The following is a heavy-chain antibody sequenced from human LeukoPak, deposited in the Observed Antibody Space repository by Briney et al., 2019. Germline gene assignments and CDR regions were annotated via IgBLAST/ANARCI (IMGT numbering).Heavy chain of an antibody. D-gene: IGHD6-19*01. CDR2: IYSGGST. V-gene: IGHV3-66*01. CDR1: GFTVSSNY. J-gene: IGHJ4*02. Sequence: GGSLRLSCAASGFTVSSNYMSWVRQAPGKGLEWVSVIYSGGSTYYADSVKGRLTISRDNAKNSLYLQMNSLRAEDTAVYYCASTGQWLDGTYWGQGTLVTVSS. CDR3: ASTGQWLDGTY.